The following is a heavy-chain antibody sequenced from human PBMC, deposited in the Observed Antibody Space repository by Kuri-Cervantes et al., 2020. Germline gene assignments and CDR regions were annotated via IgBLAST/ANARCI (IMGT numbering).Heavy chain of an antibody. Sequence: SETLSLTCTVSGGSISSGGYYWSWIRQHPGKGLEWMGYIYYSGSTYYNPSLKSRVTISVDTSKNQFSLKLSSVTAADTAVYYCARGRDLYYDILTGYRMSSLGPPAPPDYWGQGTLVTVSS. D-gene: IGHD3-9*01. CDR2: IYYSGST. J-gene: IGHJ4*02. CDR1: GGSISSGGYY. V-gene: IGHV4-31*03. CDR3: ARGRDLYYDILTGYRMSSLGPPAPPDY.